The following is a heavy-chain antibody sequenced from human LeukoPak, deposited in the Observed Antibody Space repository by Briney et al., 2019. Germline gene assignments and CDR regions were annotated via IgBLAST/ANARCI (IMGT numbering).Heavy chain of an antibody. CDR1: GFTFSSYA. Sequence: GGSLRLSCAASGFTFSSYAVSWVRQAPGKGLEWVSAISGSGGSTYYADSVKGRFTISRDNSKNTLYLQMNSLRAEDTAVYYCAKDLEQWLASNFDYWGQGNLVTVSS. CDR3: AKDLEQWLASNFDY. J-gene: IGHJ4*02. D-gene: IGHD6-19*01. V-gene: IGHV3-23*01. CDR2: ISGSGGST.